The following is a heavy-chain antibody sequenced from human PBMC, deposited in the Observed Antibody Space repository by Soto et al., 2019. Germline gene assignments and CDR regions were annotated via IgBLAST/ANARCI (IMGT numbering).Heavy chain of an antibody. Sequence: SETLSLTCAVYGGSFSGYYWSWIRQPPGKGLEWIGEINHSGSTNYNPSLKSRVTISVDTSKNQFSLKLSSVTAADTAVYYCARGIYYYMDVWGKGTTVTVSS. CDR2: INHSGST. J-gene: IGHJ6*03. CDR1: GGSFSGYY. V-gene: IGHV4-34*01. CDR3: ARGIYYYMDV.